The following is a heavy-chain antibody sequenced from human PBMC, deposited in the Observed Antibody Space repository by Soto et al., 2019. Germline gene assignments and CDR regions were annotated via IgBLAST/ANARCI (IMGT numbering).Heavy chain of an antibody. CDR1: GGSTSSYY. CDR3: ARXRLSYYDSSGYYSAFDI. D-gene: IGHD3-22*01. J-gene: IGHJ3*02. CDR2: IYYSGST. V-gene: IGHV4-59*01. Sequence: SETLSLTCTVSGGSTSSYYWSWIRQPPGKGLEWIGYIYYSGSTNYNPSLKSRVTISVDTSKNQFSLKLSSVTAADTAVYYCARXRLSYYDSSGYYSAFDIWGQGTMVTVSS.